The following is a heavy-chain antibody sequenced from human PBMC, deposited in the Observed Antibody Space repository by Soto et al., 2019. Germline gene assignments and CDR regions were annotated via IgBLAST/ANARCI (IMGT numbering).Heavy chain of an antibody. CDR2: IYYSGST. V-gene: IGHV4-59*01. CDR1: GGSISSYY. D-gene: IGHD3-10*01. CDR3: ARTYYYGSGSLYYFDY. Sequence: SETLSLTCTVSGGSISSYYWSWIRQPPGKGLEWIGYIYYSGSTNYNPSLKSRVTISVDTSKNQFSLKLSSVTAADTAVYYCARTYYYGSGSLYYFDYWCQGTLVTVSS. J-gene: IGHJ4*02.